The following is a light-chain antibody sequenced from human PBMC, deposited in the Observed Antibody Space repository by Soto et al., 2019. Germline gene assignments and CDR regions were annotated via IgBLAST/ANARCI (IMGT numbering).Light chain of an antibody. CDR1: SSDICGNNY. Sequence: QSALTQPASVSGSPGQSITISCTGTSSDICGNNYVSWYQQHPGKAPKLMIYDVTTRPSGVSNRFSGSQSGNTASLTISGLQAEDEADYYCSSYTTSSTLFGGGTKLTVL. V-gene: IGLV2-14*03. J-gene: IGLJ2*01. CDR2: DVT. CDR3: SSYTTSSTL.